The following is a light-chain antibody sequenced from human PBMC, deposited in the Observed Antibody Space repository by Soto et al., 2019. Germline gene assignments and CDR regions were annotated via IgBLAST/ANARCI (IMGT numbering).Light chain of an antibody. V-gene: IGLV2-14*01. CDR3: SSFTSTTTFV. J-gene: IGLJ1*01. CDR2: EVD. CDR1: SSDVGAYNY. Sequence: QSVLTQPASVSGSPGQSITISCTGTSSDVGAYNYVSWYQHHPGKAPKLIIYEVDNRPSGVSNRFSGSKSGDTASLTISGLQAEDDGDYYCSSFTSTTTFVFGTGTKVTVL.